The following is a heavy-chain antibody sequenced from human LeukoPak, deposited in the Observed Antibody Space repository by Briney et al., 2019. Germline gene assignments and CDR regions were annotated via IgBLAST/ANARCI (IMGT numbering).Heavy chain of an antibody. V-gene: IGHV3-23*01. CDR3: ARGYEWELPYYFDY. CDR2: ISGSGGST. Sequence: GGSLRLSCAASGFTFSSYGMSWVRQAPGKGLEWVSAISGSGGSTYYADSVKGRFTISRDNAKNSLYLQMNSLRAEDTALYYCARGYEWELPYYFDYWGQGTLVTVSS. CDR1: GFTFSSYG. D-gene: IGHD1-26*01. J-gene: IGHJ4*02.